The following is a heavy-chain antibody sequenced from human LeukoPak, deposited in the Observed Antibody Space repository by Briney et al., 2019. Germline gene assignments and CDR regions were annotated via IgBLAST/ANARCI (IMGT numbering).Heavy chain of an antibody. J-gene: IGHJ3*02. CDR1: GGSISSYY. Sequence: SETPSLTCTVSGGSISSYYWSWIRQPPGKGLEWIGYIYYSGSTNYNPSLKSRVTISVDTSKNQFSLKLSSVTAADTAVYYCARMPITMIVARAFDIWGQGTMVTVSS. D-gene: IGHD3-22*01. CDR3: ARMPITMIVARAFDI. V-gene: IGHV4-59*01. CDR2: IYYSGST.